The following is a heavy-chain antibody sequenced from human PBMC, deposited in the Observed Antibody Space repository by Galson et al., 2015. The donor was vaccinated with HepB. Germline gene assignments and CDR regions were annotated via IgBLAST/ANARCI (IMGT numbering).Heavy chain of an antibody. CDR1: GFTFSSYA. D-gene: IGHD2-2*01. J-gene: IGHJ4*02. V-gene: IGHV3-30-3*01. Sequence: SLRLSCAASGFTFSSYAMHWVRQAPGKGLEWVAVISYDGSNKYYADSVKGRSTISRDNSKNTLYLQMNSLRAEDTAVYYCARAKGIYCSSTSCYFGYWGQGTLVTVSS. CDR3: ARAKGIYCSSTSCYFGY. CDR2: ISYDGSNK.